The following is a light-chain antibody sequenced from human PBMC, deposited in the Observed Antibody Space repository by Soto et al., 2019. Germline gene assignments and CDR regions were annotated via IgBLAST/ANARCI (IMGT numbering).Light chain of an antibody. Sequence: EIVLTHSPCTLALSPGERATRSCRASQSVSSNNLAWYQQKPGQAPRLLIYGASSRATGIPHRFSVSGSGTEFTLPISRLEPDDFAVYYCQQFDGSLWTFGQGTKVDI. V-gene: IGKV3-20*01. J-gene: IGKJ1*01. CDR1: QSVSSNN. CDR3: QQFDGSLWT. CDR2: GAS.